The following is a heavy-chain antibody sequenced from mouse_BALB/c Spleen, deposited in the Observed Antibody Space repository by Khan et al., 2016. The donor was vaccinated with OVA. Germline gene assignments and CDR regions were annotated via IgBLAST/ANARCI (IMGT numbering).Heavy chain of an antibody. CDR3: ARIKKIVATYFDY. D-gene: IGHD1-1*01. CDR1: GYTFTSYW. Sequence: VQLQQSGAELVKAVASVKMSCKASGYTFTSYWMHWVKQRLGQGLEWFAETNPTNGRTYYNEKFKSKATLTVDKSSSTAYMLLSGPTFEDSAVYYCARIKKIVATYFDYWGQGTTLTVSS. J-gene: IGHJ2*01. V-gene: IGHV1S81*02. CDR2: TNPTNGRT.